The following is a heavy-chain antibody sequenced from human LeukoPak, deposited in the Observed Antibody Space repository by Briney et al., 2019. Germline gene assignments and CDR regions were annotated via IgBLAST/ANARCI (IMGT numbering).Heavy chain of an antibody. CDR1: GFTFRTHS. Sequence: GGSLRLSCAASGFTFRTHSMNWVRQAPGKGLEWVSYINTIYNNINYADSVKGRFTTSTDNAKNSLYLQMNSLRDEDTAVYYCARDQDWAFDYWGQGTLVTVSS. V-gene: IGHV3-48*02. CDR3: ARDQDWAFDY. CDR2: INTIYNNI. J-gene: IGHJ4*02. D-gene: IGHD3-9*01.